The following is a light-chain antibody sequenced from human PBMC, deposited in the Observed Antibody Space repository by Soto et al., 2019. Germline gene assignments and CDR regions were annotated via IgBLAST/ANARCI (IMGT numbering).Light chain of an antibody. Sequence: IGLTQSPATLSLSPGERATLSCRASQSVSSYLAWYQQKPGQAPRLLMYEASNRATGIPARFSGGGSGTDFTLTISSLEPEDFAVYYCQQRSDWPWTFGQGTKVDIK. CDR3: QQRSDWPWT. CDR2: EAS. V-gene: IGKV3-11*01. J-gene: IGKJ1*01. CDR1: QSVSSY.